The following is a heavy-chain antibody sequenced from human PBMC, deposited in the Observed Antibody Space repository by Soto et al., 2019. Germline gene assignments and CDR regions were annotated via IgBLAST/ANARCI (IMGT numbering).Heavy chain of an antibody. CDR1: GYTFTSYG. V-gene: IGHV1-18*01. CDR3: ARIWFGELYYYYGMDV. D-gene: IGHD3-10*01. CDR2: ISACNGNT. J-gene: IGHJ6*02. Sequence: ASVKVSCKASGYTFTSYGISWVRQAPGQGLEWMGWISACNGNTNYAQKLQGRVTMTTDTSTSTAYMELRSLRSDDTAVYYCARIWFGELYYYYGMDVWGQGTTVNVSS.